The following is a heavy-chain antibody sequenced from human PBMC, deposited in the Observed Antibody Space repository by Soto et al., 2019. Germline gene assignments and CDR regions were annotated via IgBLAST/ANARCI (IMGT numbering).Heavy chain of an antibody. CDR2: INPNSGGT. CDR3: ARETLWFGESYYYYYMDV. Sequence: ASVKVSCKASGYTFTGYYMHWVRQAPGQGLEWMGWINPNSGGTNYAQKFQGWVTMTRDTSISTAYMGLSRLRSDDTAVYYCARETLWFGESYYYYYMDVWGKGTTVTVSS. J-gene: IGHJ6*03. CDR1: GYTFTGYY. V-gene: IGHV1-2*04. D-gene: IGHD3-10*01.